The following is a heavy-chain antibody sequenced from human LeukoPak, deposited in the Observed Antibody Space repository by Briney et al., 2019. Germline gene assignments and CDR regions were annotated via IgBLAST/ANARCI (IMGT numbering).Heavy chain of an antibody. CDR1: GFTFSDYY. CDR2: ISSSSSYT. D-gene: IGHD6-19*01. J-gene: IGHJ4*02. CDR3: ARDRGSGWDFDN. V-gene: IGHV3-11*05. Sequence: GGSLRLSCAASGFTFSDYYMSWIRQAPGKGLEWVSYISSSSSYTNYADSVKGRFTISRDNAKNSLYLQMNSLRAEDTAVYYCARDRGSGWDFDNWGQGTLVTVSS.